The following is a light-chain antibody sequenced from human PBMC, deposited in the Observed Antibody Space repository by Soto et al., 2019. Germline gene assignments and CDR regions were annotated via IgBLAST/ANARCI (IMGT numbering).Light chain of an antibody. CDR3: QQYNTYPWT. CDR2: GAS. V-gene: IGKV1-5*01. Sequence: GDRVTITCRASQTISTWLAWYQQKPGKAPKLLIYGASSLQSGVPSRFSGIGSGTEFTLTISSLQPDDFATYYCQQYNTYPWTFGQGTRVEIK. J-gene: IGKJ1*01. CDR1: QTISTW.